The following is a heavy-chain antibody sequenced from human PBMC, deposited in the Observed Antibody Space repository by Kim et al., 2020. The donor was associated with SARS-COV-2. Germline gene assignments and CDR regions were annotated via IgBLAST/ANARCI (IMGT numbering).Heavy chain of an antibody. J-gene: IGHJ6*02. CDR2: ISYDGSNK. CDR3: AKDGRGYFEPYYYYGMDV. Sequence: GGSLRLSCAASGFTFSSYGMHWVRQAPGKGLEWVAVISYDGSNKYYADSVKGRFTISRDNSKNTLYLQMNSLRAEDTAVYYCAKDGRGYFEPYYYYGMDVWGQGTTVTVSS. D-gene: IGHD3-9*01. V-gene: IGHV3-30*18. CDR1: GFTFSSYG.